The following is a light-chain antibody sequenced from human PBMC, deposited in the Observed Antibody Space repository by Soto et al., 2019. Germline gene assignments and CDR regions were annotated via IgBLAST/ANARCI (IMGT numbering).Light chain of an antibody. CDR1: QSVSSY. V-gene: IGKV3-11*01. Sequence: EIVMTQSPATLSVSPGERATLSCRASQSVSSYLAWYQQKPGQAPRLLIYDASNRATGIPARFSGSGSGTDFTLTISSLEPEDFAVYYCQQRSIWRWTFGQGTKVEIK. CDR3: QQRSIWRWT. J-gene: IGKJ1*01. CDR2: DAS.